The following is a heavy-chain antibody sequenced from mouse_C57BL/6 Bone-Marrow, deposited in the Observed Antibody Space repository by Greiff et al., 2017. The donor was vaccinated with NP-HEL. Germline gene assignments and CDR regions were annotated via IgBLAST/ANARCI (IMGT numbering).Heavy chain of an antibody. V-gene: IGHV1-50*01. Sequence: QVQLQQPGAELVKPGASVKLSCKASGYTFTSYWMQWVKQRPGQGLEWIGEIDPSDSYTNYNQKFKGKAPLTVDTSSSTAYMQLSSLTSEDSAVYYCAREFAYWGQGTLVTVSA. CDR1: GYTFTSYW. J-gene: IGHJ3*01. CDR3: AREFAY. CDR2: IDPSDSYT.